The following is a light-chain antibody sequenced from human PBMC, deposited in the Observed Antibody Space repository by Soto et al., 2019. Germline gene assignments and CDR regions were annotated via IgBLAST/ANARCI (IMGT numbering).Light chain of an antibody. Sequence: ESVLTQSPGTLSLSPGERATLSCRASQSISSNYLAWYQQKPGQAPRLLIYGASSRATGIPDRFSGSGSGTDFTLTISRLEPEDFAVYYCQQYGSSPWTFGQGTKV. CDR1: QSISSNY. CDR2: GAS. V-gene: IGKV3-20*01. J-gene: IGKJ1*01. CDR3: QQYGSSPWT.